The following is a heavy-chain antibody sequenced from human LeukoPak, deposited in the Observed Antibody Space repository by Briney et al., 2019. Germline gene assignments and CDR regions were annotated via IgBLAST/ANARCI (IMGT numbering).Heavy chain of an antibody. CDR2: IRSKAHTYAT. D-gene: IGHD3-22*01. CDR1: GFTFSGSA. J-gene: IGHJ3*02. CDR3: TRHAEDSSGYYYVIYDAFDI. Sequence: PGGSLRLSCAASGFTFSGSAIHWVRQASGKGREWVGRIRSKAHTYATAYSPSMKGRFTISRDDSKNTAYLQMNSLKTEDTAVYYCTRHAEDSSGYYYVIYDAFDIWGQGTMVTVSS. V-gene: IGHV3-73*01.